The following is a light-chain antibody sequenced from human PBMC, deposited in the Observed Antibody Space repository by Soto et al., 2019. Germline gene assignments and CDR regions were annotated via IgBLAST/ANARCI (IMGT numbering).Light chain of an antibody. CDR3: QQSYSTPLFT. CDR2: AAS. V-gene: IGKV1-39*01. J-gene: IGKJ3*01. CDR1: QSISSY. Sequence: DIQMTQSPSSLSASVGDRVTITCRASQSISSYLNWYQQKPGKAPKLLIYAASSLQSGVPSRFSGRGSGTEFTLTISSLQPEDFATYYCQQSYSTPLFTFGPGTKVDIK.